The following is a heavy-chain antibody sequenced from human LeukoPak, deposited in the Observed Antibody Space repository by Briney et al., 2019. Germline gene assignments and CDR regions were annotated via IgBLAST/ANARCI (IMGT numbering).Heavy chain of an antibody. CDR2: ISSSGSTI. CDR3: ARGFASGYGRYYYYGMDV. Sequence: GGSLRLSCAASGFTFSDYYMSWIRQALGKGLEWVSYISSSGSTIYYADSVKGRLTISRDNAKNSLYLQMNSLRAEDTAVYYCARGFASGYGRYYYYGMDVWGQGTTVTVSS. CDR1: GFTFSDYY. D-gene: IGHD5-12*01. V-gene: IGHV3-11*01. J-gene: IGHJ6*02.